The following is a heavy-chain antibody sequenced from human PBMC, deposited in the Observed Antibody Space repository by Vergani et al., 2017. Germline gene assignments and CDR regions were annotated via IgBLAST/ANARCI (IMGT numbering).Heavy chain of an antibody. CDR3: AKDPDYGDYGEMEYYFDY. CDR1: GFTFSSYA. V-gene: IGHV3-23*01. CDR2: IRASGGST. J-gene: IGHJ4*02. Sequence: EVQLLESGGGLVQPGGSLRLSCAASGFTFSSYAMSWVRQAPGKGLEWVSAIRASGGSTYYADSVKGRFTISRDNSKNTLYLQMNSQRAEDTAVYYCAKDPDYGDYGEMEYYFDYWGQGTLVTVSS. D-gene: IGHD4-17*01.